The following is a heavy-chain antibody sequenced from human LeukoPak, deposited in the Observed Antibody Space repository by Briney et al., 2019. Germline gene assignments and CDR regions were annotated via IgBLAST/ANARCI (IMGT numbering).Heavy chain of an antibody. CDR1: GDSISLFY. V-gene: IGHV4-59*01. CDR2: IHYSGRT. D-gene: IGHD5-18*01. J-gene: IGHJ2*01. CDR3: ARARVDIAMFTWLNWYFDL. Sequence: SETLSLTCIVSGDSISLFYWSWIRQPPGKGLEWIGYIHYSGRTNYNPSLKSRVTMSLDTSKNHFSLKLRSVTAADTAVYYCARARVDIAMFTWLNWYFDLWGRGTLVTVSS.